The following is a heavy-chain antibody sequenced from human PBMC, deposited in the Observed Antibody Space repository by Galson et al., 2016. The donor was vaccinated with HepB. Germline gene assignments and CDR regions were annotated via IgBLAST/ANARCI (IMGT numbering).Heavy chain of an antibody. CDR2: ISGSGGST. V-gene: IGHV3-23*01. CDR1: GFTFSSYA. J-gene: IGHJ4*02. CDR3: AKYLALYNSGAGYFDY. Sequence: SLRLSCAASGFTFSSYAMSWVRQAPGKGLEWVSAISGSGGSTYYADSVKGRFTISRDNSKNTPYLQMNSLRAEDTAVYYCAKYLALYNSGAGYFDYWGQGTLVTVSS. D-gene: IGHD6-19*01.